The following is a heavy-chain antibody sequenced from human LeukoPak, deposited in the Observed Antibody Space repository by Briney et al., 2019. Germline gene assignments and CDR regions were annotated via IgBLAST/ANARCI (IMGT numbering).Heavy chain of an antibody. V-gene: IGHV1-69*13. Sequence: SVKVSCKASGGTFSSYAISWLRQAPGQGLEGLGGIIPIFGTANYAQKFQGRVTITADESTSTAYMELSSLRSDDTAVYYCARDRGSMYYDILTGNLWGQGTLVTVSS. J-gene: IGHJ4*02. CDR1: GGTFSSYA. CDR3: ARDRGSMYYDILTGNL. CDR2: IIPIFGTA. D-gene: IGHD3-9*01.